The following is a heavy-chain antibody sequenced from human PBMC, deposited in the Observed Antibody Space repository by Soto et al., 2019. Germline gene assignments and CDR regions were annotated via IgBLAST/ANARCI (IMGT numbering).Heavy chain of an antibody. V-gene: IGHV1-2*02. D-gene: IGHD3-10*01. CDR3: ARDLGVSSDWFDS. CDR1: GYTFTGYY. J-gene: IGHJ5*01. Sequence: ASVKVSCKASGYTFTGYYMHWVRQAPGQGLEWMGWINPNSGGTNYAQKFQGRVTMTRDTSISTAYMELSRLRSDDTAVYYCARDLGVSSDWFDSWGQGILVTVS. CDR2: INPNSGGT.